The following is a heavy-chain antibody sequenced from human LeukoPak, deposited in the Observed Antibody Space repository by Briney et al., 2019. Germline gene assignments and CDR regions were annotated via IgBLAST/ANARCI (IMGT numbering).Heavy chain of an antibody. Sequence: GGSLRLSCAASGFTISSYAMHWVRQAPGKGLEWVAVISYDGSNKYYADSVKGRFTISRDNSKNTLYLQMNSLRAEDTAVYYCAREYSGYDRRSSFDIWGQGTMVTVSS. D-gene: IGHD5-12*01. CDR1: GFTISSYA. J-gene: IGHJ3*02. CDR3: AREYSGYDRRSSFDI. CDR2: ISYDGSNK. V-gene: IGHV3-30-3*01.